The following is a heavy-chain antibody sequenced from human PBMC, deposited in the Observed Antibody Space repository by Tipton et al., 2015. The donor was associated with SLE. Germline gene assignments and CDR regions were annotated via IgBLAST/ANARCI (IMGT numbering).Heavy chain of an antibody. J-gene: IGHJ4*02. D-gene: IGHD5/OR15-5a*01. V-gene: IGHV3-74*01. Sequence: SLRLSCAASGFSFSSFYINWVRQVPGKGLAWVSRIETDGRSTAYADSVKGRFTVSRDNSKNTLYLQMNSLRVEDTAVYYCAKWAMVSTIPYYFDYWGQGTLVTVSS. CDR3: AKWAMVSTIPYYFDY. CDR2: IETDGRST. CDR1: GFSFSSFY.